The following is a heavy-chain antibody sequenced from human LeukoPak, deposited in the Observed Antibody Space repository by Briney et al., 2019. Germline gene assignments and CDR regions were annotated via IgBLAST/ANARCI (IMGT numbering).Heavy chain of an antibody. CDR1: GGYISSRSYY. CDR2: IYYSGST. CDR3: ARSPTWLGDAFDI. J-gene: IGHJ3*02. D-gene: IGHD6-19*01. V-gene: IGHV4-39*01. Sequence: PSETLSLTCTVSGGYISSRSYYWGWIRQPPGKGLEWIGSIYYSGSTYYNPSLKSRVTISVDTSKNQFSLKLSSVTAADTAVYYCARSPTWLGDAFDIWGQGTMVTVSS.